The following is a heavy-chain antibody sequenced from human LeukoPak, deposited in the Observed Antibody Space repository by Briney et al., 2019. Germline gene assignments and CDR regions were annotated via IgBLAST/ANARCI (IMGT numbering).Heavy chain of an antibody. V-gene: IGHV4-38-2*01. D-gene: IGHD3-10*01. CDR1: GYSISSGYY. J-gene: IGHJ4*02. CDR3: ARRSLYYYGSGSYSDY. Sequence: SETLSLTSAVSGYSISSGYYWGWIRQPPGKGREWIGSIYHSGSTYYNPSLKSRVTISVDTSKNQFSLKLSSVTAADTAVYYCARRSLYYYGSGSYSDYWGQGTLVTVSS. CDR2: IYHSGST.